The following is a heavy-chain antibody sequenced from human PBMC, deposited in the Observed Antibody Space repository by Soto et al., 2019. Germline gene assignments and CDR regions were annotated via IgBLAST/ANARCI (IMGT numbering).Heavy chain of an antibody. J-gene: IGHJ6*03. V-gene: IGHV3-23*01. D-gene: IGHD3-10*01. Sequence: GGSLRLSCAASGFTFSSYAMSWVRQAPGKGLEWVSAISGSGGSTYYADSVKGRFTISRDNSKNTLYLQMNSLRAEDTAVYYCAKSGQNIPYYYYMDVWGKGTTVTVSS. CDR3: AKSGQNIPYYYYMDV. CDR1: GFTFSSYA. CDR2: ISGSGGST.